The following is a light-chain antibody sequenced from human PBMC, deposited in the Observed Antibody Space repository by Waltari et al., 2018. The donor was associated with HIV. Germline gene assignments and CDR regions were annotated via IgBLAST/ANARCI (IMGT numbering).Light chain of an antibody. CDR2: DAS. J-gene: IGKJ2*02. CDR3: QQYGSSAGT. V-gene: IGKV3-20*01. Sequence: EIVLTQSPGTLSLSPGAGATLSCRASQGGSRRYLVWCQQKPGQAPRLLIYDASTRATGIPDRFSGSGSGTDFTLSISRREPEDFAVYYCQQYGSSAGTFGQGTKLEIK. CDR1: QGGSRRY.